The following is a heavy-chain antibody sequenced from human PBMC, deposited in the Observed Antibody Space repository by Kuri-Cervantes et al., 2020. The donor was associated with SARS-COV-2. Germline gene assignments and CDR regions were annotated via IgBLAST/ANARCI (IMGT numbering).Heavy chain of an antibody. D-gene: IGHD1-7*01. CDR1: GFTFSSYA. CDR3: AKDQTSAYNWNYRSTFNY. J-gene: IGHJ4*03. V-gene: IGHV3-21*04. CDR2: ISSSSSYI. Sequence: GESLKISCAASGFTFSSYAMHWVRQAPGKGLEWVSSISSSSSYIYYADSVKGRFTISRDNAKNSLYLQMNSLRAEDTAVYYCAKDQTSAYNWNYRSTFNYWARGPLAPFP.